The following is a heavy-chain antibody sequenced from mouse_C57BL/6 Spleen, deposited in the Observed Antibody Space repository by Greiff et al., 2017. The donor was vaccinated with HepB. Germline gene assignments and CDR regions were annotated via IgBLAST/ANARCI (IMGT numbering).Heavy chain of an antibody. D-gene: IGHD1-1*01. J-gene: IGHJ2*01. Sequence: QVQLQQPGAELVRPGASVKLSCKASGYTFTSYWMHWVKQRPIQGLEWIGNIDPSDSETHYNQKFKDKATLTVDKSSSAAYMQLSSLTSEDSAVYYCASGYYYGSSSFFDYWGQGTTLTVSS. CDR2: IDPSDSET. CDR3: ASGYYYGSSSFFDY. CDR1: GYTFTSYW. V-gene: IGHV1-52*01.